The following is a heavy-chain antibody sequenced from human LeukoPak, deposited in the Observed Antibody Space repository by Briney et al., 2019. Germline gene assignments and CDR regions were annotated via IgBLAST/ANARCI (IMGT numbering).Heavy chain of an antibody. CDR3: ARARLLRYFDY. D-gene: IGHD3-9*01. CDR1: GFTVSSNY. J-gene: IGHJ4*02. Sequence: GGSLRLSCAVSGFTVSSNYMSWVRQAPGKGLEWVSVIYSGGSTYYADSVKGRFTISRDNSKNTLYLQMNSLRAEDTAVYYCARARLLRYFDYWGQGTLVTVSS. V-gene: IGHV3-66*01. CDR2: IYSGGST.